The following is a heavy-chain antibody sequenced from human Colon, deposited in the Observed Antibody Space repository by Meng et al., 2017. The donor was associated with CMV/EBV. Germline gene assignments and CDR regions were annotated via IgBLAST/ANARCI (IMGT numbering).Heavy chain of an antibody. CDR3: ARGYGSGSLDH. J-gene: IGHJ4*02. V-gene: IGHV4-59*01. CDR1: GGSISGYH. CDR2: IYNSGTS. D-gene: IGHD3-10*01. Sequence: SETLSLTCTVSGGSISGYHWSWIREPPGKGPEWIGYIYNSGTSNYNPSLKSRLTISLDTSKNKFSLKLSSVTAADTAVYYCARGYGSGSLDHWGQGTLVTVSS.